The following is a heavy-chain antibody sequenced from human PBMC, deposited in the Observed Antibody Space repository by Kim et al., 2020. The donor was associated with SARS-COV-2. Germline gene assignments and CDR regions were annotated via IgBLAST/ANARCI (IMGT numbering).Heavy chain of an antibody. D-gene: IGHD6-13*01. CDR2: IYSGGST. J-gene: IGHJ6*02. CDR1: GFTVSSNY. V-gene: IGHV3-53*01. CDR3: ASLHRAAGYYYYYGMDV. Sequence: GGSLRLSCAASGFTVSSNYMSWVRQAPGKGLEWVSVIYSGGSTYYADSVKGRFTISRDNSKNTLYLQMNSLRAEDTAVYYCASLHRAAGYYYYYGMDVWGQGTTVTVSS.